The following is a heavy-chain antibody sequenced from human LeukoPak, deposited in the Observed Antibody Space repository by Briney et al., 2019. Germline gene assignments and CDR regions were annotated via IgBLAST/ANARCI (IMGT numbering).Heavy chain of an antibody. V-gene: IGHV3-30*18. Sequence: PGGSLRLSCAASGCTLSTCGMHWVRQAPGKGLEWVAMISHDGNSKQYADFAKGRFTISRDNSKNTLYLEMNSLRTEDTAVYHCAKDLYDNDWYNYFDPWGQGALVTVSS. D-gene: IGHD5-24*01. CDR2: ISHDGNSK. J-gene: IGHJ5*02. CDR1: GCTLSTCG. CDR3: AKDLYDNDWYNYFDP.